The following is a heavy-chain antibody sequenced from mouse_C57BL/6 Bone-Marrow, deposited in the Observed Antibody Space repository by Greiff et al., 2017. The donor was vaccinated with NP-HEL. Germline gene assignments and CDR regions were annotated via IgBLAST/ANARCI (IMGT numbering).Heavy chain of an antibody. V-gene: IGHV1-26*01. Sequence: VQLQQSGPELVKPGASVKISCKASGYTFTDYYMNWVKQSHGKSLEWIGDINPNNGGTSYNQKFKGKATLTVDKYSSTAYMELRSLTSEDSAVYYCARDYYGSEGYYFDYWGQGTTLTVSS. J-gene: IGHJ2*01. D-gene: IGHD1-1*01. CDR2: INPNNGGT. CDR1: GYTFTDYY. CDR3: ARDYYGSEGYYFDY.